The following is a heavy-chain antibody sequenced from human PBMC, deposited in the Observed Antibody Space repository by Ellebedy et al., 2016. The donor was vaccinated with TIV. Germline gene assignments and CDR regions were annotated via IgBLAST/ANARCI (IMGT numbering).Heavy chain of an antibody. CDR2: ITSVNGNT. J-gene: IGHJ4*02. CDR3: TRKTLPGYFDY. CDR1: GYTFTSYA. V-gene: IGHV1-3*01. Sequence: ASVKVSCKASGYTFTSYAIHWVRQAPGQSLEWMGRITSVNGNTQYSQKFKGRVTFTRDTSANTAYMELYSLRSGDTAVYYCTRKTLPGYFDYWGQGTLVTVSS. D-gene: IGHD2-21*02.